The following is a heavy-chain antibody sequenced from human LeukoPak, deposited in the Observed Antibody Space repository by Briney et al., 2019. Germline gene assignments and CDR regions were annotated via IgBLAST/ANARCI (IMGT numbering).Heavy chain of an antibody. Sequence: SQTLSLTCTVSGGSISSGGYYWSWIRQPPGKGLEWIGYIYHSGSTYYNPSLKSRVTISVGRSKNQFSLKLSSVTAADTAVYYCAREPRSGSYWGQGTLVTVSS. CDR3: AREPRSGSY. J-gene: IGHJ4*02. D-gene: IGHD1-26*01. CDR1: GGSISSGGYY. CDR2: IYHSGST. V-gene: IGHV4-30-2*01.